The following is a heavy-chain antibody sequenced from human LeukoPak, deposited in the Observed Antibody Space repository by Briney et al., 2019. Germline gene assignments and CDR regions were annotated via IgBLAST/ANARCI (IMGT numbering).Heavy chain of an antibody. J-gene: IGHJ1*01. CDR1: GGSFSGYY. Sequence: SETLSLTCAVYGGSFSGYYWSWIRQPPGKGLEWIGEINHSGSTNYNPSLKSRVTISVDTSKNQFSLKLSSVTAADTAVYYCASDYDFWSGYYGYFQHWGQGTLVTVSS. D-gene: IGHD3-3*01. CDR3: ASDYDFWSGYYGYFQH. V-gene: IGHV4-34*01. CDR2: INHSGST.